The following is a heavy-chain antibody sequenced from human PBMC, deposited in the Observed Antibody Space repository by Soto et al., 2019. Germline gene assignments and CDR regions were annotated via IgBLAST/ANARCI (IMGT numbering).Heavy chain of an antibody. J-gene: IGHJ6*02. Sequence: SVKVSCKASGGTFSSYAISWVRQAPGQGLEWMGGIIPIFGTANYAQKFQGRVTITADESTSTAYMELSSLRSEDTAVYYCARGREQGHDFWGYYGMDVWGQGTTVTVSS. D-gene: IGHD3-3*01. V-gene: IGHV1-69*13. CDR3: ARGREQGHDFWGYYGMDV. CDR2: IIPIFGTA. CDR1: GGTFSSYA.